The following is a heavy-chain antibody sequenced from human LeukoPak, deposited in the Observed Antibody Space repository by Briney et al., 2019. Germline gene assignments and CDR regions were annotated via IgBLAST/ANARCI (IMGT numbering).Heavy chain of an antibody. J-gene: IGHJ4*02. Sequence: GGSLRLSCAASGFTFSSYAMSWVRQAPGKGLEWVSAISGSGGSTYYADSVKGRFTISRDNSKNTLYLQMNSLRAEDTAVYCCAKAGGFIAVAGSDYWGQGTLVIVSS. CDR3: AKAGGFIAVAGSDY. CDR2: ISGSGGST. D-gene: IGHD6-19*01. CDR1: GFTFSSYA. V-gene: IGHV3-23*01.